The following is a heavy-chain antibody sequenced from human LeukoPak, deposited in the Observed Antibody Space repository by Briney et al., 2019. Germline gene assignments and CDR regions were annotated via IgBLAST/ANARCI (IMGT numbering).Heavy chain of an antibody. CDR3: ASFGAQFFNAFDI. CDR2: IRYDGSNK. J-gene: IGHJ3*02. Sequence: GGSLRLSCAASGFTFSSYGMHWVRQAPGKGLEWVAFIRYDGSNKYYADSVKGRFTISRDNAKNSLYLQMNSLRAEDTAVYYCASFGAQFFNAFDIWGQGTMVTVSS. D-gene: IGHD3-10*01. V-gene: IGHV3-30*02. CDR1: GFTFSSYG.